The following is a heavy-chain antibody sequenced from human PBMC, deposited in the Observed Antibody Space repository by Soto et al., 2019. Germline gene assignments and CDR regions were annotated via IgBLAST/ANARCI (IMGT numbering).Heavy chain of an antibody. J-gene: IGHJ4*02. CDR3: AKVRYSSGWMYYFDY. CDR2: ISWNSGSV. Sequence: EVQLVESGGGLVQPGRSLRLSCAASGFTFDDYAMHWVRQAPGKGLEWVSGISWNSGSVGYADSVKGRFTISRDNAKNSLYLQMNSLRAEDTALYYCAKVRYSSGWMYYFDYWGQGTLVTVSS. CDR1: GFTFDDYA. V-gene: IGHV3-9*01. D-gene: IGHD6-19*01.